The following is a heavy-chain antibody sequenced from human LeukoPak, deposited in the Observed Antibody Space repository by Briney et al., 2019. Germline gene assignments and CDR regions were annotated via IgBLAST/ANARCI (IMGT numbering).Heavy chain of an antibody. J-gene: IGHJ6*04. CDR3: AKAEDILTGYSPLDV. D-gene: IGHD3-9*01. V-gene: IGHV3-30*02. CDR1: GFTFGSYG. Sequence: PGGSLRLSCAASGFTFGSYGMHWVRQAPGKGLEWVTFIRSDGSNKYYADSVKGRFTISRDNAKNALYLQMNSLRTEDTALYYCAKAEDILTGYSPLDVWGKGTTVTVSS. CDR2: IRSDGSNK.